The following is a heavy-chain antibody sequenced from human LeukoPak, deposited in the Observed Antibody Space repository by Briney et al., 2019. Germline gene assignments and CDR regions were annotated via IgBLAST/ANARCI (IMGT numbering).Heavy chain of an antibody. D-gene: IGHD2-8*01. Sequence: SETLSLTCAVSGGSISSSNWWSWVRQPPGKRLEWIGEIYHSGGTNYNPSLKSRVTISVDKSKNQFSLKLSSVTAADTAVYYCASVLYYYYGMDVWGQGTTVTVSS. CDR2: IYHSGGT. CDR1: GGSISSSNW. J-gene: IGHJ6*02. V-gene: IGHV4-4*02. CDR3: ASVLYYYYGMDV.